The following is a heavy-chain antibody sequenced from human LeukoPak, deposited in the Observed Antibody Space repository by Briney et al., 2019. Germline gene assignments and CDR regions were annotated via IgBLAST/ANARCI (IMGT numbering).Heavy chain of an antibody. J-gene: IGHJ4*02. Sequence: GGSLRLSCAASGFTFSSYWMTWVRQAPGKGLEWVANIKEDGSEKYYVDSVKGRFTISRDNAKNSVYLQMNSLRAEDTAVYYCARLKYDSSGHPLDYWGQGTLVTVST. CDR2: IKEDGSEK. V-gene: IGHV3-7*02. D-gene: IGHD3-22*01. CDR3: ARLKYDSSGHPLDY. CDR1: GFTFSSYW.